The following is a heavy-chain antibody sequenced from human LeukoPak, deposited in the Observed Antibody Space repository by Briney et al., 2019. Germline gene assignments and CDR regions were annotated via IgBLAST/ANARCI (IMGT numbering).Heavy chain of an antibody. CDR3: ANDSGDWNDGGY. CDR1: GYTFTGYY. Sequence: ASVKVSCKASGYTFTGYYMHWVRQAPGQGLEWMGRINPNSGSTNYAQKFQGRVTMTRDTSISTAYMELSRLRSDDTAVYYCANDSGDWNDGGYWGQGTLVTVSS. D-gene: IGHD1-1*01. CDR2: INPNSGST. J-gene: IGHJ4*02. V-gene: IGHV1-2*06.